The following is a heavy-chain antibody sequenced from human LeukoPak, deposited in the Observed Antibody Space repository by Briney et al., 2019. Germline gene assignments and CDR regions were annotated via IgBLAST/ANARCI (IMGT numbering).Heavy chain of an antibody. D-gene: IGHD5-12*01. V-gene: IGHV2-5*02. Sequence: SGPTLVNPTQTLTLTCTFSGFSFSTSGVGVGWIRQPPAKALEWLALIYWDDDKSYRSSLKSRLSITKATSKNQVVLTMTNMDLVDTATYYCAHRLGYSGYGTFDYWGQGTLVIVSS. CDR2: IYWDDDK. J-gene: IGHJ4*02. CDR1: GFSFSTSGVG. CDR3: AHRLGYSGYGTFDY.